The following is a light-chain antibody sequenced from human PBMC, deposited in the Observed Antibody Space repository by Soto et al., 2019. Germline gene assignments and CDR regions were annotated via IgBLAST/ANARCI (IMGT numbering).Light chain of an antibody. J-gene: IGKJ4*01. CDR3: LHYGASTVT. V-gene: IGKV3-20*01. Sequence: EIVLTQSPGTLSLSPGEKATLSCRAAHHVDKSFLDWYQQKPGQAPRLLIYGASNKATNIPDRFSGSLSGTDFSLTITRLKPEDFAMYFCLHYGASTVTFGGGTRV. CDR1: HHVDKSF. CDR2: GAS.